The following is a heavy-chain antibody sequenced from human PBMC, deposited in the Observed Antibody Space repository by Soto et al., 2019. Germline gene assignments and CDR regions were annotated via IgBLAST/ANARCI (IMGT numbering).Heavy chain of an antibody. CDR2: INPNGGST. Sequence: QVQLVQSGAEVKKPGASVKVSCKASGYTLTNFYIHWVRQAPGQGLEWMGIINPNGGSTNYAHNFQGRVSITRDTSTSTVYMDLSSPRSEDTAVYYCARGLGSGDYWGRGTQGTVSS. CDR1: GYTLTNFY. D-gene: IGHD6-25*01. V-gene: IGHV1-46*03. CDR3: ARGLGSGDY. J-gene: IGHJ4*02.